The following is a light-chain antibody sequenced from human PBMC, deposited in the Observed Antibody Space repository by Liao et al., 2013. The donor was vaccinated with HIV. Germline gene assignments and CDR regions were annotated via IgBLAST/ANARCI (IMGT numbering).Light chain of an antibody. J-gene: IGLJ3*02. Sequence: SYELTQPPSVSVAPGKTARITCGGNNIGSKSVHWYQQKPGQAPVLLIYKDSERPSGIPERFSGSSSGTTVTLTISGVQAEDEADYYCQSADSSATCPVFGGGTKLTVL. V-gene: IGLV3-25*03. CDR3: QSADSSATCPV. CDR1: NIGSKS. CDR2: KDS.